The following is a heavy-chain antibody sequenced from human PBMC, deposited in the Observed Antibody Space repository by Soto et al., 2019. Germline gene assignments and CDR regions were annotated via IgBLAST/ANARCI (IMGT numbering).Heavy chain of an antibody. V-gene: IGHV1-58*01. CDR3: AASPSFWQNYYYGAMDV. CDR2: IVVGSDNT. Sequence: ASVKVSCKTSGFTFTSSAVEWVRQARGQSLEWIGWIVVGSDNTNYAQKFQDRVTITRDLSTHTIYMDLRSLKSEDTAVYYCAASPSFWQNYYYGAMDVWGQGTTVTVSS. CDR1: GFTFTSSA. J-gene: IGHJ6*02.